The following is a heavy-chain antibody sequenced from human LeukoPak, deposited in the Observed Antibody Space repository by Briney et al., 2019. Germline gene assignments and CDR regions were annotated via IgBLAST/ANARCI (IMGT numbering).Heavy chain of an antibody. CDR1: GFTFNKAW. V-gene: IGHV3-48*04. CDR3: ARDGGSSWYFDY. Sequence: GGSLRLSCAASGFTFNKAWMNWVRQAPGKGLEGVSYISSSGSTIYYADSVKGRFTISRDNAKNSLYLQMSSLRAEDTAVYYCARDGGSSWYFDYWGQGTLVTVSS. J-gene: IGHJ4*02. CDR2: ISSSGSTI. D-gene: IGHD6-13*01.